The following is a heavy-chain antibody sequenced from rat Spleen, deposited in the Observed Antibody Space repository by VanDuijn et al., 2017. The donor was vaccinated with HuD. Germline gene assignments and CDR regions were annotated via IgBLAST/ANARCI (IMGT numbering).Heavy chain of an antibody. V-gene: IGHV5-29*01. D-gene: IGHD1-9*01. Sequence: EVQLVESGGGLVQPGRSLKLSCAASGFTFNNYVMAWVRQAPTKGLEWVAAISSDGGRNFYRDSVKGRFTISRDDAKSTLSLQMDSLRSEDTATYYCARRHYGYTDYFDYWGQGVMVTVSS. CDR3: ARRHYGYTDYFDY. CDR2: ISSDGGRN. CDR1: GFTFNNYV. J-gene: IGHJ2*01.